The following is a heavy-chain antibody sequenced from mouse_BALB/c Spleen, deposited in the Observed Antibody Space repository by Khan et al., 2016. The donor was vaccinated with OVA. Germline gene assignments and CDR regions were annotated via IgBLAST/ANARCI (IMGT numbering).Heavy chain of an antibody. CDR3: ARGNYYGYYFDY. Sequence: EVQLVESGPGLVKPSQSLSLTCTVTGYSITSGYAWNWIRQFPGNKLEWMGYISYSGVTSYPPSLKSQISITRDTSKNQFFLQLNSVTTEDTATYYCARGNYYGYYFDYWGQGTTLTVSS. V-gene: IGHV3-2*02. CDR1: GYSITSGYA. CDR2: ISYSGVT. J-gene: IGHJ2*01. D-gene: IGHD1-1*01.